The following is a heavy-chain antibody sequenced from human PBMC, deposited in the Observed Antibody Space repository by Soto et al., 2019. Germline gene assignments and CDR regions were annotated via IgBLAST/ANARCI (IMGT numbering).Heavy chain of an antibody. V-gene: IGHV4-39*01. Sequence: QLQLQESGPGLVKPSETLSLTCTVSNGSISSSGSYWGWIRQPPGKGLEWIGSIYHSGSTYYNPSLKSRVTISVDTSKNQFSLKLSSVTAADMAVYSCATHKTDQWLVPFDHWGQGTLVTVSS. J-gene: IGHJ4*02. CDR2: IYHSGST. CDR1: NGSISSSGSY. CDR3: ATHKTDQWLVPFDH. D-gene: IGHD6-19*01.